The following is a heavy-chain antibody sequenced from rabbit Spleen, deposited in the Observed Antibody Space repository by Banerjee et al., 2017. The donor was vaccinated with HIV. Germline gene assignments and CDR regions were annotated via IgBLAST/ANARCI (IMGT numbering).Heavy chain of an antibody. CDR3: ARDNGSGDYIDVYFDL. V-gene: IGHV1S45*01. CDR2: IYTGNGKT. J-gene: IGHJ4*01. CDR1: GFSLSRGYD. D-gene: IGHD1-1*01. Sequence: QQQLEESGGGLVKPGGNLTLTCKVSGFSLSRGYDMCWARQDPGRGLEWIACIYTGNGKTYYASWAKGRFTISKSSSTTVTLQMTSLTAADTATYFCARDNGSGDYIDVYFDLWGPGTLVTVS.